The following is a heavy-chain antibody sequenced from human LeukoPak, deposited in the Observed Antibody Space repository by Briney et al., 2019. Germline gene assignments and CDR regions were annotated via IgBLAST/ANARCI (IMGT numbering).Heavy chain of an antibody. CDR3: ARDRPKYCSGGSCYYRY. J-gene: IGHJ4*02. Sequence: GGSLRLSCAASGFTFSSYSMNWVRQAPGKGLEWVSSISSSSSYIYYADSVKGRFTISRDNAKNSLYLQMNSLRAEDTAVYYCARDRPKYCSGGSCYYRYWGQGTLVTVSS. CDR1: GFTFSSYS. D-gene: IGHD2-15*01. V-gene: IGHV3-21*01. CDR2: ISSSSSYI.